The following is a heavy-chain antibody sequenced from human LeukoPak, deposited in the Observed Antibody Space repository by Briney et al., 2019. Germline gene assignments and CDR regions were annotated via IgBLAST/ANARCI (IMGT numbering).Heavy chain of an antibody. D-gene: IGHD6-19*01. J-gene: IGHJ4*02. V-gene: IGHV1-24*01. CDR2: FDPEDGEI. CDR1: VYTLSELS. CDR3: ATVLSGNYLGIFDS. Sequence: ASVTVSSKLSVYTLSELSMHWVRQAPRKGLEWMGGFDPEDGEIIYAQKFQGRVTMTEDTSADTAYMELRSLRSEDTAVYYCATVLSGNYLGIFDSWGQGTLVTVSS.